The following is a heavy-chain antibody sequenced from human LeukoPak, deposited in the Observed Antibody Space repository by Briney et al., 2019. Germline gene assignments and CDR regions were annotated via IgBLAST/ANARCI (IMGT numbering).Heavy chain of an antibody. CDR1: GGSFSGYY. V-gene: IGHV4-34*01. CDR2: INHSGST. CDR3: ARGKRNYYDSSGYYYY. Sequence: PSETLSLTCAVYGGSFSGYYWSWIRQPPGKGLEWIGEINHSGSTNYNPSLKSRVTISVDTSKNQFSLKLSSVTAEDTAVYYCARGKRNYYDSSGYYYYWGQGTLVTVSS. J-gene: IGHJ4*02. D-gene: IGHD3-22*01.